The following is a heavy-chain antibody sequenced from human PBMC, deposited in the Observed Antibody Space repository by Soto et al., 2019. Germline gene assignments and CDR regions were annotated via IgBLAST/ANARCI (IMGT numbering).Heavy chain of an antibody. D-gene: IGHD6-13*01. CDR3: AKGALGSSSWYDFDY. Sequence: EVQLLESGGGLVQPGGSLRLSCAASGFTFNSYAMNWVRQAPGKGLEWVSSISGSGGSTYYADSVKARFTISRDNSKNTLYRQMNSLRAEDTAVYYCAKGALGSSSWYDFDYWGQGTLVTVSS. J-gene: IGHJ4*02. V-gene: IGHV3-23*01. CDR1: GFTFNSYA. CDR2: ISGSGGST.